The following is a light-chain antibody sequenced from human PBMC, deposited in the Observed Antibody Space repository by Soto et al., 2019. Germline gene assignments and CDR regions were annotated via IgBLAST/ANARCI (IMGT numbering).Light chain of an antibody. J-gene: IGKJ5*01. CDR3: QQYSNLIT. CDR2: KAS. V-gene: IGKV1-5*03. Sequence: PSTLSGPVGDRVTITCRASQTISSWLAWYQQKPGKAPKLLIYKASTLKSGVPSRFSGSGSGTDFTFTISSLQPEDIATYYCQQYSNLITFGQGTRLEIK. CDR1: QTISSW.